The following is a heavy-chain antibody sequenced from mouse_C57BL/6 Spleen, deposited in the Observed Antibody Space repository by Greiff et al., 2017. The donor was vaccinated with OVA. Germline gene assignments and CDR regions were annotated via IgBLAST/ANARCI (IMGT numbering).Heavy chain of an antibody. J-gene: IGHJ4*01. CDR2: IYPSDSET. CDR1: GYTFTSYW. D-gene: IGHD1-1*01. V-gene: IGHV1-61*01. CDR3: ARHYYGTYYYAMDY. Sequence: QVQLQQPGAELVRPGSSVKLSCKASGYTFTSYWMDWVKQRPGQGLEWIGNIYPSDSETHYNQKFKDKATLTVDKSSSTAYMQLSSLTSEDSAVYYCARHYYGTYYYAMDYWGQGTSVTVSS.